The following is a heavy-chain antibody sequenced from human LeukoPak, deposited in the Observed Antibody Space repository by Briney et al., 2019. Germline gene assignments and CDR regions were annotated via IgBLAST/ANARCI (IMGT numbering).Heavy chain of an antibody. CDR1: GFSFSDCY. Sequence: GGSLRLSCAASGFSFSDCYMSWIRQAPGLGLEQISYIGTRSNPIYYADSVKGRFTISRDDAKNSLYLQMNSLRDEDTAVYFCAREARGSGRDFDYWGQGILVTVSS. D-gene: IGHD1-26*01. CDR2: IGTRSNPI. J-gene: IGHJ4*02. V-gene: IGHV3-11*01. CDR3: AREARGSGRDFDY.